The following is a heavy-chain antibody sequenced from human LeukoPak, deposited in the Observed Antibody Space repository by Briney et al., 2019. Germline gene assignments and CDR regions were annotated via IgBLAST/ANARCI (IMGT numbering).Heavy chain of an antibody. CDR1: GFTFSSYA. CDR2: ISGSGGST. Sequence: GGSLRLSCAASGFTFSSYAMSWVRQAPGKELEWVSAISGSGGSTYYADSVKGRFTISRDNSKNTLYLQMNSLRAEDTAVYYCAKDSVLLWFGELLAFKFDPWGQGTLVTVSS. D-gene: IGHD3-10*01. V-gene: IGHV3-23*01. J-gene: IGHJ5*02. CDR3: AKDSVLLWFGELLAFKFDP.